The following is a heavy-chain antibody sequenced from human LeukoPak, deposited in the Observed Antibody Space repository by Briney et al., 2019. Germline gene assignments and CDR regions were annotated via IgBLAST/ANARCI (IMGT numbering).Heavy chain of an antibody. CDR2: ISGSSSYI. J-gene: IGHJ4*02. Sequence: GGSLRLSCAASGFTFSSYSLNWVRQAPGKGLEWVSSISGSSSYIYYADSVKGRFTISRDNAKNSLFLQMNSLRAEDTAVYYCARGLYDILTGTSGGDFDYWGQGTLVTVSS. CDR3: ARGLYDILTGTSGGDFDY. V-gene: IGHV3-21*01. CDR1: GFTFSSYS. D-gene: IGHD3-9*01.